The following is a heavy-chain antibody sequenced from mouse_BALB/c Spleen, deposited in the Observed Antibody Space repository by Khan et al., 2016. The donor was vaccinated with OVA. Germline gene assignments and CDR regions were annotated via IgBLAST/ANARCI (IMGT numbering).Heavy chain of an antibody. CDR3: VRGSGKSRFAY. V-gene: IGHV1S137*01. Sequence: QVRLQQSGAELVRPGVSVRISCKGSGYTFTDFAMHWVKQSHAKSLEWLGVIGTYYGDVDYNHKFRDKATMTVDKSSSTAYMELAGLTSEDSAIYYCVRGSGKSRFAYWGQGTLVTVSA. CDR1: GYTFTDFA. CDR2: IGTYYGDV. D-gene: IGHD1-3*01. J-gene: IGHJ3*01.